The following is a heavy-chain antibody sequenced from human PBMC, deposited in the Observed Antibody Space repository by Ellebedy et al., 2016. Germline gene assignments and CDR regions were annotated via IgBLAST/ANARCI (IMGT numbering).Heavy chain of an antibody. J-gene: IGHJ3*02. CDR3: AKGFVQPLTGAFDI. V-gene: IGHV3-9*01. Sequence: SLKISCAASGFDFHDYAMNWVRQAPGKGLEWVSGISWNSADIRYADSVKGRFSISRDNAKKSVYLQMNTLRPDDTAFYFCAKGFVQPLTGAFDIWGQGAMVTVSS. D-gene: IGHD1-14*01. CDR1: GFDFHDYA. CDR2: ISWNSADI.